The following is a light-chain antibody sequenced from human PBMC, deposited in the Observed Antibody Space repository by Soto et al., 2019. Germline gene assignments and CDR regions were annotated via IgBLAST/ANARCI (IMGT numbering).Light chain of an antibody. Sequence: EIQVNPFPAPLFAFVGERVHLTLQASHDLCKYLNWYQQKPGEAPKLLIYDASNLETGVPSRFSGSGSGTDFTFTISSLQPEDFATYYCQQYDNLLFTFGPGTKVDVK. J-gene: IGKJ3*01. CDR3: QQYDNLLFT. CDR1: HDLCKY. CDR2: DAS. V-gene: IGKV1-33*01.